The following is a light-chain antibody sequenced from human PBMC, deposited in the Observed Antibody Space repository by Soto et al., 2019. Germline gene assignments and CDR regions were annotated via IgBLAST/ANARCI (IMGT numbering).Light chain of an antibody. CDR3: QKYNSAPLT. J-gene: IGKJ4*01. Sequence: DMRMTQSQSSLSASVGDRVTITCRASQGISKYLVWSQQKPGKVPKLLIYAASTLQSGVPSRFSGSGSGTDFTLTISSLQPEDVATYYCQKYNSAPLTFCGGTKVEIK. V-gene: IGKV1-27*01. CDR1: QGISKY. CDR2: AAS.